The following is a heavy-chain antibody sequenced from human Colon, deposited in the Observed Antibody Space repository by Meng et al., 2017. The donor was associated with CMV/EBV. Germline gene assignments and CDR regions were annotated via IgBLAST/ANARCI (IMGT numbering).Heavy chain of an antibody. CDR3: ARPPGRILDY. CDR1: GFTFSSYW. CDR2: INQDGSAK. Sequence: GESLKISCAASGFTFSSYWMTWVRQTPGKGLEWVANINQDGSAKSYVDSVRGRFTISRDNAKNSLFLQMNTVRAEDTAVYYCARPPGRILDYWGQGALVTVSS. V-gene: IGHV3-7*01. D-gene: IGHD2-15*01. J-gene: IGHJ4*02.